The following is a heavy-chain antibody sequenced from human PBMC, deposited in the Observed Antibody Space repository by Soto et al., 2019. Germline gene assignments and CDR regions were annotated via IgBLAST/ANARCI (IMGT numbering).Heavy chain of an antibody. CDR3: ARDGERYYYDSSGQEGAFDI. CDR1: GGSISSGGYY. D-gene: IGHD3-22*01. Sequence: QVQLQESGPGLVKPSQTLSLTCTVSGGSISSGGYYWSWIRQHPGKGLEWIGYIYYSGSTYYNPSLKSRVTISVDTSKNQFSLKLSSVTAADTAVYYCARDGERYYYDSSGQEGAFDIWGQGTMVTVSS. V-gene: IGHV4-31*03. J-gene: IGHJ3*02. CDR2: IYYSGST.